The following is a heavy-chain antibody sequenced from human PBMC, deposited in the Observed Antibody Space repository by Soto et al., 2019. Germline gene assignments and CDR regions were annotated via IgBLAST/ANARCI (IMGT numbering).Heavy chain of an antibody. D-gene: IGHD5-12*01. CDR1: GYSFVSYW. J-gene: IGHJ4*02. CDR2: IYPGDSDT. Sequence: EVQLVQSGAEVKKPGESLKISCKGSGYSFVSYWIGWVRQMPGKGLEWMGIIYPGDSDTRYSPSFQGQVTISADKSSTNVYLQWSRLKAADTAMYYCARTDGYEIEYWGQGTLVTVSS. V-gene: IGHV5-51*01. CDR3: ARTDGYEIEY.